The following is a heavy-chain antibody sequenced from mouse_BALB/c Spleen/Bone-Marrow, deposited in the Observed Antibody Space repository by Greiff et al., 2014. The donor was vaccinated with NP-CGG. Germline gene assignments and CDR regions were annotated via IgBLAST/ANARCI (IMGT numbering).Heavy chain of an antibody. CDR2: IRNKANGYTT. CDR3: ARDRTTATLYWYFDV. D-gene: IGHD1-2*01. J-gene: IGHJ1*01. V-gene: IGHV7-3*02. Sequence: EVQLQQSGGGLVQPGGSLRLSCATSGFTFTDYYTSWVRQPPGKALEWLGFIRNKANGYTTEYSASVKGRFTISRDNSQSILYLQMDTLRAEDSATYYCARDRTTATLYWYFDVWGAGTTVTVSS. CDR1: GFTFTDYY.